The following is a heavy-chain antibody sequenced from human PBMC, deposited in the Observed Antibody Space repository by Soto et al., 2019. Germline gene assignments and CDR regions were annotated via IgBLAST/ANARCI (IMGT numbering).Heavy chain of an antibody. CDR3: ARDRASSFIGATATLFDY. V-gene: IGHV3-30-3*01. CDR2: ISYDGSNK. Sequence: GGSLRLSCAASGFTFSSYAMHWVRQAPGKGLEWVALISYDGSNKYFGDSVKGRFTISRDNSKNTLYLQMNSLRAEDTAVYYCARDRASSFIGATATLFDYWGQGTLVTVSS. CDR1: GFTFSSYA. J-gene: IGHJ4*02. D-gene: IGHD2-15*01.